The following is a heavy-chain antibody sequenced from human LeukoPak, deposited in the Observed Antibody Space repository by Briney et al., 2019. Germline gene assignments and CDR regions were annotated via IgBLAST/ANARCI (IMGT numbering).Heavy chain of an antibody. D-gene: IGHD1-20*01. Sequence: SETLSLTCAVYGGSFSGYYWSWIRQPRGKGLEWIGEINHSGSTNYNPSLKSRVTISIDTSKNQFSLKLSSVTAADTALYYCASLTGTTDYYFYYMDVWGKGTTVTVSS. CDR2: INHSGST. CDR3: ASLTGTTDYYFYYMDV. V-gene: IGHV4-34*01. CDR1: GGSFSGYY. J-gene: IGHJ6*03.